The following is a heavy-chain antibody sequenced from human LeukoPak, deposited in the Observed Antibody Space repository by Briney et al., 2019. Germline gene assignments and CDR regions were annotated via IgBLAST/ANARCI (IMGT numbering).Heavy chain of an antibody. CDR3: AKVNYDFWSCYSLIGPLDY. Sequence: PGGSLRLSCAASGFTFSSYAMHWVRQAPGKGLEWVAVISYDGSNKYYADSVKGRFTISRDNSKNTLYLQMNSLRAEDTAVYYCAKVNYDFWSCYSLIGPLDYRGQGNPGPVSS. CDR1: GFTFSSYA. V-gene: IGHV3-30-3*01. J-gene: IGHJ4*02. D-gene: IGHD3-3*01. CDR2: ISYDGSNK.